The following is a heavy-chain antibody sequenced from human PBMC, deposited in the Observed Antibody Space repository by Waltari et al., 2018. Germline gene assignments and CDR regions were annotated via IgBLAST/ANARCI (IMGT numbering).Heavy chain of an antibody. CDR2: ISSSSSTI. V-gene: IGHV3-48*04. J-gene: IGHJ4*02. CDR3: ASALPYYYDSSGPTADY. D-gene: IGHD3-22*01. CDR1: GFTFSSYS. Sequence: EVQLVESGGGLVQPGGSLRLSCAASGFTFSSYSMNWVSYISSSSSTIYYADSVKGRFTISRDNAKNSLYLQMNSLRAEDTAVYYCASALPYYYDSSGPTADYWGRGTLVTVSS.